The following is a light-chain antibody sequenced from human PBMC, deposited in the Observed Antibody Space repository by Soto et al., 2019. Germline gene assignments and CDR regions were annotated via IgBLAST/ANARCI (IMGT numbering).Light chain of an antibody. CDR2: AAS. J-gene: IGKJ1*01. CDR3: QKYNSAWWT. Sequence: DIQMTQSPSSLSASVGDRVTITFRASQVIGSYLAWYQQKPGKVPKLLIYAASTLQSGVPSRFSGSGSGTDFTLTINSLQPEDVATYYCQKYNSAWWTFGQGTKVAIK. CDR1: QVIGSY. V-gene: IGKV1-27*01.